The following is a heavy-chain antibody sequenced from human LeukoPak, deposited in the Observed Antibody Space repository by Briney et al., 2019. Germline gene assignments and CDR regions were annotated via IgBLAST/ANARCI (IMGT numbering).Heavy chain of an antibody. D-gene: IGHD3-22*01. J-gene: IGHJ4*02. CDR2: ISGSGGST. Sequence: PGGSLRLSCAASGFTFSSYAMSWVRQAPGKGLEWVSAISGSGGSTYYADSVKGRFTISRDNSKNTLYLRINSLRAEDTAVYYCATDPDSSGYYYPIFDYWGQGTLVTVSS. CDR3: ATDPDSSGYYYPIFDY. CDR1: GFTFSSYA. V-gene: IGHV3-23*01.